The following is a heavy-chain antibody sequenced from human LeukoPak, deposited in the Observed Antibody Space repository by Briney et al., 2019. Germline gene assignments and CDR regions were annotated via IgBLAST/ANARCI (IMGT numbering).Heavy chain of an antibody. Sequence: ASVKVSCKASGYTFTGYYMHWVRQAPGQGLEWMGRINPNSGGTNYAQKFQGRVTMTRDTSISTAYMELSRLRSDDTAVYYCARLDIVVAVADMDVWGKGTTVTVSS. CDR3: ARLDIVVAVADMDV. D-gene: IGHD2-15*01. CDR2: INPNSGGT. CDR1: GYTFTGYY. V-gene: IGHV1-2*06. J-gene: IGHJ6*03.